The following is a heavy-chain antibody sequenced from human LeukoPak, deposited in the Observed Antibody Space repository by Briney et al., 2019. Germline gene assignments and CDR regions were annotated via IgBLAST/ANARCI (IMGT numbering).Heavy chain of an antibody. J-gene: IGHJ4*02. V-gene: IGHV5-51*01. CDR2: MHPGDSDT. CDR3: AASTYGSGSCVAFDS. CDR1: GYSFTNYW. D-gene: IGHD3-10*01. Sequence: GESLKISCKGSGYSFTNYWIGWVRQMPGKGLEWMGIMHPGDSDTRYSPSFQGQITISADKSISTTYLQWSSLKASDTAIYYCAASTYGSGSCVAFDSWGQGTLVSVSS.